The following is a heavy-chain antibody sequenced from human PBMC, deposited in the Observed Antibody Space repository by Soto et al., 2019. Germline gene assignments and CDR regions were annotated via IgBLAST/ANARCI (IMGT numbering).Heavy chain of an antibody. CDR3: AIVVVITLGDYYGMDV. Sequence: ASVKVSCKASGGTFSSYAISWVRQAPGQGLEWMGGIIPIFGTANYAQKFQGRVTITADESTSTAYMELSSLRSEDTAVYYCAIVVVITLGDYYGMDVWGQGTTVTVSS. CDR1: GGTFSSYA. V-gene: IGHV1-69*13. J-gene: IGHJ6*02. CDR2: IIPIFGTA. D-gene: IGHD3-22*01.